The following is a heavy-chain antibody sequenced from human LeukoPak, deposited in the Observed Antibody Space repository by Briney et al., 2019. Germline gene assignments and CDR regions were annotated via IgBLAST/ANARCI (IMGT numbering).Heavy chain of an antibody. V-gene: IGHV3-9*01. CDR2: ISWNSGSI. CDR1: GFTFDDYA. Sequence: GGSLRLSCAASGFTFDDYAMHWVRQAPGKGLEWVSGISWNSGSIGYADSVKGRFTISRDNAKNSLDLQMNSLRVEDTALYYCAKDMGGGNSGGGNFDYWGQGTLVTVSS. J-gene: IGHJ4*02. D-gene: IGHD4-23*01. CDR3: AKDMGGGNSGGGNFDY.